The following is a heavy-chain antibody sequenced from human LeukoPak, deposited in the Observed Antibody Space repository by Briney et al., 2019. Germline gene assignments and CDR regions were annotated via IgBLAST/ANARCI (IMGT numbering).Heavy chain of an antibody. CDR3: ARAAAGTVDWFDP. V-gene: IGHV4-34*01. CDR1: GGSISSYY. J-gene: IGHJ5*02. D-gene: IGHD6-13*01. CDR2: INHSGST. Sequence: PSETLSLTCTVSGGSISSYYWSWIRQPPGKGLEWIGEINHSGSTNYNPSLKSRVTISVDTSKNQFSLKLSSVTAADTAVYYCARAAAGTVDWFDPWGQGTLVTVSS.